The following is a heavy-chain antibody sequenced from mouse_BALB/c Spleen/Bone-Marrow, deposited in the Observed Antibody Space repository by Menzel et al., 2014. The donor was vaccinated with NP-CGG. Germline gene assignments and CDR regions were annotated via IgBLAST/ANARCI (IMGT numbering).Heavy chain of an antibody. J-gene: IGHJ4*01. Sequence: VKLMESGAELVRPGTSVKVSCKASGYAFTNYLIEWVKRRPGQGLEWIGVNNPGSGGTNYNEKFKGKATLTADKSSSTIYMQLSILTSDDSAVYFCSRSIYDGYSEAMDYWGQGTSVTVSS. CDR1: GYAFTNYL. V-gene: IGHV1-54*03. D-gene: IGHD2-3*01. CDR3: SRSIYDGYSEAMDY. CDR2: NNPGSGGT.